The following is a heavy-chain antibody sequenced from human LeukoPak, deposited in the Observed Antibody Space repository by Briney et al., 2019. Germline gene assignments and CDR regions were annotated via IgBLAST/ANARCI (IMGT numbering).Heavy chain of an antibody. V-gene: IGHV3-21*01. Sequence: GGFLRLSCAASGFSFSTYNMNWVRQAPGKGLEWVSSITSSSSYIYYADSVKGRFTISRDNAKNSLYLQMNSLRAEDTAVYYCAGNHYDFWSGTNKYYLEYWGQGTLVTVSS. CDR3: AGNHYDFWSGTNKYYLEY. CDR1: GFSFSTYN. CDR2: ITSSSSYI. D-gene: IGHD3-3*01. J-gene: IGHJ4*02.